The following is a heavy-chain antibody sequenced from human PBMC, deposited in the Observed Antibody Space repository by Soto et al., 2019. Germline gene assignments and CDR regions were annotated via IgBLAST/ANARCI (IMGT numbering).Heavy chain of an antibody. Sequence: PSETLSLTCAVSGGSISSGGYSWSWIRQPPGKGLEWIGYIYHSGSTYYNPSLKSRVTISVDRSKNQFSLKLSSVTAADTAVYYCAGYCISTSCYSGVPWGQGTLVTVSS. CDR3: AGYCISTSCYSGVP. CDR1: GGSISSGGYS. V-gene: IGHV4-30-2*01. CDR2: IYHSGST. D-gene: IGHD2-2*02. J-gene: IGHJ5*02.